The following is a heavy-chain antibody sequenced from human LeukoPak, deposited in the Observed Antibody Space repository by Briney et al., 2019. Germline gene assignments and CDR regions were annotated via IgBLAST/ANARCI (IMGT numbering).Heavy chain of an antibody. J-gene: IGHJ5*02. CDR2: IYYSGST. CDR3: ARDRPVTGANWFDP. Sequence: SETLSLTCTVSGDSISSYYWSWIRQPPGKGLEWIGYIYYSGSTNYNPSLKSRVTISIDTSKNQFSLNLSSVTAADTAVYYCARDRPVTGANWFDPWGQGALVTVSS. D-gene: IGHD4-11*01. CDR1: GDSISSYY. V-gene: IGHV4-59*12.